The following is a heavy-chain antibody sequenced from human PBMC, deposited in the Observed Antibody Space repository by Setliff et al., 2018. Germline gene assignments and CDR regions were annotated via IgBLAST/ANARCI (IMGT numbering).Heavy chain of an antibody. CDR1: GFTFGHYP. V-gene: IGHV3-33*08. Sequence: GGSLRLSCAASGFTFGHYPMHWVRQAPGKGLEWVAVIWYDGSHQYYADSVKGRFTISRVNSKNMLYLQMNSLRAEDTAVYYCARDRPGAIFGVVTPFDYWGQGTLVTVSS. CDR2: IWYDGSHQ. J-gene: IGHJ4*02. D-gene: IGHD3-3*01. CDR3: ARDRPGAIFGVVTPFDY.